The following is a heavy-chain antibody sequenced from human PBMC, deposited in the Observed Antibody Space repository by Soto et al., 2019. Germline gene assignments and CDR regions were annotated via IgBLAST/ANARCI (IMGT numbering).Heavy chain of an antibody. D-gene: IGHD2-15*01. CDR1: GGSITPYY. V-gene: IGHV4-59*01. J-gene: IGHJ3*01. Sequence: SETLSLTYTVSGGSITPYYWSWIRQPPGEGLEWIGYVSYSGKTGYNPSLKSRVSMSIDTSKNEFSLKLTSLTAADAATYYCARQQYTVVTAFDVWGQGTTVTVSS. CDR2: VSYSGKT. CDR3: ARQQYTVVTAFDV.